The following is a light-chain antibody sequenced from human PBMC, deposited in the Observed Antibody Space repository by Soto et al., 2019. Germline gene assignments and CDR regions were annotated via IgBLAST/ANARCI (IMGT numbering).Light chain of an antibody. CDR2: AVS. V-gene: IGLV2-14*01. J-gene: IGLJ1*01. CDR3: SSYTNIGTLV. CDR1: SSDVGAYNY. Sequence: QSALTQPAFVSGSPGQSITISCTGTSSDVGAYNYVSWYRQYSDKAPKLMIYAVSNRPSGVSNRFSGSKSGNTASLTISGLQAEDEADYYCSSYTNIGTLVFGTGTKVTV.